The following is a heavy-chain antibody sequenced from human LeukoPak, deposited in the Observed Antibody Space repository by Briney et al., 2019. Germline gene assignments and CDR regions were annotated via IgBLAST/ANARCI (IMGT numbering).Heavy chain of an antibody. Sequence: GGSLRLSCAASGFIFRSYGMYWVRQAPGKGPEWLSFIRYDGSSKFYADSVKGRFTISRDNAKNSLYLQMNSLRAEDTAVYYCARVRMEAAAGPLFDYWGQGTLVTVSS. CDR1: GFIFRSYG. J-gene: IGHJ4*02. CDR2: IRYDGSSK. CDR3: ARVRMEAAAGPLFDY. V-gene: IGHV3-30*02. D-gene: IGHD6-13*01.